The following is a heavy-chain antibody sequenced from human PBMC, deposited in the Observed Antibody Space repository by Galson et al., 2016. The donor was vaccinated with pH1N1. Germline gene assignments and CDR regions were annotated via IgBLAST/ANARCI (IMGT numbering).Heavy chain of an antibody. V-gene: IGHV4-30-4*08. CDR1: GGSISGGDYF. CDR3: ARGGVGTMVRGVIIDYSFDY. J-gene: IGHJ4*02. Sequence: TLSLTCTVSGGSISGGDYFWSWIRQPPGKGLEWIGYIYNSGDTYYNSSLKSRGSISVDTSKNQFSLKLSSVTAADTALYYCARGGVGTMVRGVIIDYSFDYWGQGTLVTVSS. D-gene: IGHD3-10*01. CDR2: IYNSGDT.